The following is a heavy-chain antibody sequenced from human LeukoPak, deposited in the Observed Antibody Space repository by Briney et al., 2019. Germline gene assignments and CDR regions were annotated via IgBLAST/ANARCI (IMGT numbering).Heavy chain of an antibody. CDR2: IFPIESET. CDR1: GYSFSSDW. J-gene: IGHJ6*02. V-gene: IGHV5-51*01. Sequence: ESLKISCKASGYSFSSDWIAWVRHMPGKGLEWMGIIFPIESETTFTPSFQGQVTISADKSISTAYLQWSSLKASDTAMYYCTRGCSGGSCSRDAMDVWGQGTMVTVSS. CDR3: TRGCSGGSCSRDAMDV. D-gene: IGHD2-15*01.